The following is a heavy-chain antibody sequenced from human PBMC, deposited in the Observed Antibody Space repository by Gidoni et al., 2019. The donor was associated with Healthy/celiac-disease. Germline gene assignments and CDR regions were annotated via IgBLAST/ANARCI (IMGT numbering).Heavy chain of an antibody. J-gene: IGHJ6*02. V-gene: IGHV3-23*01. CDR1: GFTFRSYA. CDR3: AKDVDSRLMEGGMDV. CDR2: ISGSGGST. D-gene: IGHD3-22*01. Sequence: EVQLLESGGGLVQPGGSLRLSCAASGFTFRSYAMSWVRQAPGKGLEWVSAISGSGGSTYYADSVKGRFTISRDNSKNTLYLQMNSLRAEDTAVYYCAKDVDSRLMEGGMDVWGQGTTXTVSS.